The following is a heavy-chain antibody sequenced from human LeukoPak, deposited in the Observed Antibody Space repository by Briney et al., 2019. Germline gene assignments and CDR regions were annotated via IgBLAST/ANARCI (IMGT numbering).Heavy chain of an antibody. Sequence: SVKVSCKASGGTFSSYAISWVRQAPGQGLEWMGRIIPIFGTANYAQKFQGRVTITTDESTSTAHMELSSLRSEDTAVYYCASLSGYSSSWSDFDYWGQGTLVTVSS. CDR1: GGTFSSYA. J-gene: IGHJ4*02. CDR3: ASLSGYSSSWSDFDY. CDR2: IIPIFGTA. V-gene: IGHV1-69*05. D-gene: IGHD6-13*01.